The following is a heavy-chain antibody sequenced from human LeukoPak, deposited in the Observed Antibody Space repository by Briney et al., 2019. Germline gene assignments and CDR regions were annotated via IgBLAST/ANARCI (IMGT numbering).Heavy chain of an antibody. J-gene: IGHJ4*02. CDR2: INPNSGGT. D-gene: IGHD2-2*01. CDR1: GYTFTGYY. V-gene: IGHV1-2*02. CDR3: ARDQDIVVVQAVNQLFDY. Sequence: ASVKVSCKASGYTFTGYYMHCVRQAPGQGLEWMGWINPNSGGTNYAQKFQGRVTMTRDTSISTAYMELSRLRSDDTAVYYCARDQDIVVVQAVNQLFDYWGQGTLVTVSS.